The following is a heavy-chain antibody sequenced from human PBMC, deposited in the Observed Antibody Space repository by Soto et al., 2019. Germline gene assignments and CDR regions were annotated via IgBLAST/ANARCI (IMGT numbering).Heavy chain of an antibody. Sequence: QVQLVQSGAEVKQPGSSVKVSCKASGCTFSSYAISWVRQAPGQGLEWMAGIIPIFGTAHYAQKFQRRVTITADESTSTPYMELSSLRSEETGVYYCARCSLPYDFCSRYSYYNWFDAWGQGTLVTVSS. CDR2: IIPIFGTA. J-gene: IGHJ5*02. CDR3: ARCSLPYDFCSRYSYYNWFDA. CDR1: GCTFSSYA. D-gene: IGHD3-3*01. V-gene: IGHV1-69*01.